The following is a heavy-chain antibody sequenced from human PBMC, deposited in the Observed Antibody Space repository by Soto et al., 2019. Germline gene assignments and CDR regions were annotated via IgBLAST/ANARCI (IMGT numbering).Heavy chain of an antibody. J-gene: IGHJ4*02. Sequence: GGSLRLSCAASGFTFSSYGMHWVRQAPGKGLEWVAVIWYDGSNKYYADSVKGRFTISRDNSKNTLYLQMNSLRAEDTAVYYCARDYRPYCSGGSCSGELDYWGQGTLVTVSS. CDR2: IWYDGSNK. V-gene: IGHV3-33*01. CDR3: ARDYRPYCSGGSCSGELDY. CDR1: GFTFSSYG. D-gene: IGHD2-15*01.